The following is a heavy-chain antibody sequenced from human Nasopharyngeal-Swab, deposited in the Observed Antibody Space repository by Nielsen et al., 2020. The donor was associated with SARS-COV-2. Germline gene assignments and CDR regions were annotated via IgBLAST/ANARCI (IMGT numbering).Heavy chain of an antibody. Sequence: SETLSLTSAPSGGSLKGYYWSWIRQPPGNGLEYIGETDHSGSTKYNPSLKSRVTIPIDTSKNQFSLKVTSMPAADTGVYYWASGGGGHVWSPPWGQGTQVTVSS. CDR2: TDHSGST. D-gene: IGHD3-3*02. CDR3: ASGGGGHVWSPP. CDR1: GGSLKGYY. V-gene: IGHV4-34*01. J-gene: IGHJ5*02.